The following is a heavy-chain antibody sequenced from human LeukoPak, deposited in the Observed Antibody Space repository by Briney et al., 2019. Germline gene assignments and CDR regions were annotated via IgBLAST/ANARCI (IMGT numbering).Heavy chain of an antibody. CDR1: GFTFDDYG. D-gene: IGHD3-3*01. CDR3: ARVAHYDFWSGYFLLSYFDY. CDR2: INWNGGSR. V-gene: IGHV3-20*04. J-gene: IGHJ4*02. Sequence: GGSLRLSCAASGFTFDDYGMSWVRQAPGKGLEWVSSINWNGGSRGYADSVKGRFTISRDNAKNSLYLQMNSLRAEDTALYYCARVAHYDFWSGYFLLSYFDYWGQGTLVTVSS.